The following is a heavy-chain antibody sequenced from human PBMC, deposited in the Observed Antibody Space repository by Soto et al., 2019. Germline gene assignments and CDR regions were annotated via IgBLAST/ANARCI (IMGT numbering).Heavy chain of an antibody. CDR3: AKEANSRGMDV. Sequence: QVQLEESGGGVVQPGRSLRLSCAASGFTFSSYGMHWVRQAPGKGLEWVAVISYDGSNKYYADSVKGRFTISRDNSKNTLYLQMNSLRAEHTAVYYCAKEANSRGMDVWGQGTTVTVSS. V-gene: IGHV3-30*18. D-gene: IGHD6-13*01. CDR1: GFTFSSYG. CDR2: ISYDGSNK. J-gene: IGHJ6*02.